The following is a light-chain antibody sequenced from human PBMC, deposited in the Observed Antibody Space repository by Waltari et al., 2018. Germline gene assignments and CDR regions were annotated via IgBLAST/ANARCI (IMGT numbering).Light chain of an antibody. CDR2: GAS. V-gene: IGKV3-20*01. J-gene: IGKJ1*01. CDR1: QSVASNY. CDR3: QQYGTAPWT. Sequence: EIGLTQSPGPLSLSPGEGAPLSCRASQSVASNYLAWNQQKPAQAPRLRIYGASNRPTGIPDRFSGSGSGTDFTLTIDSLEPEDFAVYYCQQYGTAPWTFGQGTKVEIK.